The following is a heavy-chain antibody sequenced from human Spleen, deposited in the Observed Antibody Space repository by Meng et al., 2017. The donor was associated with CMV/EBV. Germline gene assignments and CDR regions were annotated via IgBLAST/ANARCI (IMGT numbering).Heavy chain of an antibody. Sequence: GESLKISCAASGFTFSSYWMSWVRQAPGKGLEWVANIKQDGSEKYYVDSVKGRFTISRDNARDLLYLQMNGLRAEDTSVYYCTTTIVTPREVDYWGQGTLVTVSS. J-gene: IGHJ4*02. V-gene: IGHV3-7*01. CDR1: GFTFSSYW. D-gene: IGHD1-1*01. CDR3: TTTIVTPREVDY. CDR2: IKQDGSEK.